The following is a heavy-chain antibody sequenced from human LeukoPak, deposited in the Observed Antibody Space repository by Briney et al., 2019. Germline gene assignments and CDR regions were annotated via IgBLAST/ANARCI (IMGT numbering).Heavy chain of an antibody. CDR1: GDPISSEF. D-gene: IGHD1-20*01. CDR3: ARLNWNPGSPDY. V-gene: IGHV4-59*08. J-gene: IGHJ4*02. Sequence: SETLSHTCTVSGDPISSEFWSWIRQPPGKGLEWIGYIYYSGSTNYNPSLKSRVTISIDTSNNQFSLKLSSVTAADSAVYYCARLNWNPGSPDYWGQGALVTVSS. CDR2: IYYSGST.